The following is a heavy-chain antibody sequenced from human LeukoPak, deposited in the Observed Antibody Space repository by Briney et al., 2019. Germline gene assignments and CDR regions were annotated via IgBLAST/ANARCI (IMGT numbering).Heavy chain of an antibody. CDR2: IYHSGST. Sequence: SETLSLTCAVSGGSISSGGYSWSWIRQPPGKGLEWIGYIYHSGSTYYNPSLKSRVTISVDRSKNQFSLKLSSVTAADTVVYYCARGPLAYYYDSSGYLPPYFDYWGQGTLVTVSS. J-gene: IGHJ4*02. V-gene: IGHV4-30-2*01. CDR1: GGSISSGGYS. D-gene: IGHD3-22*01. CDR3: ARGPLAYYYDSSGYLPPYFDY.